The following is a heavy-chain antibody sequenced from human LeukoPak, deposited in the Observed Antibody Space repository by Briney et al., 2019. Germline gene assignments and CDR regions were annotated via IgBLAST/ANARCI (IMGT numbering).Heavy chain of an antibody. V-gene: IGHV1-69*05. CDR1: GGTFSSYA. J-gene: IGHJ6*02. CDR3: ASGTAMVKGYYGMDV. CDR2: IIPIFGTA. Sequence: SVKVSCKASGGTFSSYAISWVRQAPGQGLKWMGGIIPIFGTANYAQKFQGRVTITTDESTSTAYMELSSLRSEDTAVYYCASGTAMVKGYYGMDVWGQGTTVTVSS. D-gene: IGHD5-18*01.